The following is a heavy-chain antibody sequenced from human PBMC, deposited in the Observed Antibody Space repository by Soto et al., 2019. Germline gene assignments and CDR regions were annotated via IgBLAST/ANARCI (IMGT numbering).Heavy chain of an antibody. J-gene: IGHJ5*02. V-gene: IGHV4-39*07. D-gene: IGHD1-26*01. CDR3: TRRYNGNDNYFDP. Sequence: SETLSLTCTVSGASISVHSYYWTWIRQPPGRGLEWIGSSYYSGTTYFNPSLKSRATISVDTSKNQFSLRLTSVTAADTAIYYCTRRYNGNDNYFDPWGPGALVTVSS. CDR1: GASISVHSYY. CDR2: SYYSGTT.